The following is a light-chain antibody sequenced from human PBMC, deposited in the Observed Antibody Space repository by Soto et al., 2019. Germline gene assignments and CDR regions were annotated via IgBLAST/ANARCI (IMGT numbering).Light chain of an antibody. Sequence: DIQMTQSPTSLSASVGDRVTITCRASQGIRNFVAWYQQKPGKPPKLLIYAASTLQSGVPSRFSGSGSGTDFTITINSLLPEDVAAYSCQKYSSVPVFGPGTKVEI. CDR2: AAS. J-gene: IGKJ3*01. CDR1: QGIRNF. V-gene: IGKV1-27*01. CDR3: QKYSSVPV.